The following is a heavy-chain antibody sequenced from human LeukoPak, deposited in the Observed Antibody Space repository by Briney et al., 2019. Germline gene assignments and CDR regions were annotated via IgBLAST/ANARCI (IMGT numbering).Heavy chain of an antibody. CDR2: IYTSGST. CDR3: ARGGVRYCSSTSCSPFDY. V-gene: IGHV4-4*07. Sequence: SETLSLTCTVSGGSISSYYWSWIRQPAGKGLEWIGRIYTSGSTNYNPSLKSRVTISVDTSKNQFSLKLSSVTAADTAVYYCARGGVRYCSSTSCSPFDYWGQGTLVTVSS. CDR1: GGSISSYY. D-gene: IGHD2-2*01. J-gene: IGHJ4*02.